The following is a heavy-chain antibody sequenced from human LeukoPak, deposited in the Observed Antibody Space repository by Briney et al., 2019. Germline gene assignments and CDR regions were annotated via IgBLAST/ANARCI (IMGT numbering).Heavy chain of an antibody. CDR3: VKGGSISHNWFDS. D-gene: IGHD3-16*01. V-gene: IGHV3-30*02. J-gene: IGHJ5*01. CDR1: GFTYGDYG. Sequence: PGGSLRLSCAASGFTYGDYGMHWVRQAPGRGLKWVAFILNDGTWEYYPDSVKGRLTISRDNSRNTLYLQMNSVRLEDTAIYYCVKGGSISHNWFDSWGQGTLVTVSS. CDR2: ILNDGTWE.